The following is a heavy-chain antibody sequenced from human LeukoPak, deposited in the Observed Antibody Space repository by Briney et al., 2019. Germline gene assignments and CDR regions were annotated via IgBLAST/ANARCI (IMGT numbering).Heavy chain of an antibody. CDR3: AKWDYYGSGSYYTPLDY. Sequence: PGGSLRLSCAASGFTFSDYYMSWIRQAPGKGLEWVSYISSSGSTIYYADSVKGRFTISRDNSKNTLYLQMNSLRAEDTAVYYCAKWDYYGSGSYYTPLDYWGQGTLVTVSS. J-gene: IGHJ4*02. CDR1: GFTFSDYY. D-gene: IGHD3-10*01. V-gene: IGHV3-11*01. CDR2: ISSSGSTI.